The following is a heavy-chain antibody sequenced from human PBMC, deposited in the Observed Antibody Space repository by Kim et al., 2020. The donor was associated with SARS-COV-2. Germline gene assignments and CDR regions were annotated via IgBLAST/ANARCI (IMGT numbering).Heavy chain of an antibody. J-gene: IGHJ4*02. Sequence: SETLSLTCNVSGDSINSGGHYWSWIRQPAGKGLEWIGRVYSSGSTHYNPSLKSRATLSLDTSKNQFSLKLTSVTAADTAVYYCSRTKYQITMKVHYYFDYWGQGTLVTVSS. D-gene: IGHD3-22*01. CDR2: VYSSGST. V-gene: IGHV4-61*02. CDR1: GDSINSGGHY. CDR3: SRTKYQITMKVHYYFDY.